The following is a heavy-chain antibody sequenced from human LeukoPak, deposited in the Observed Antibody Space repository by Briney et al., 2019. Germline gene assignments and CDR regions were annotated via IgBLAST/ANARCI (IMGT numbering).Heavy chain of an antibody. V-gene: IGHV5-51*01. CDR1: GYSFTSYW. J-gene: IGHJ3*02. Sequence: GESLKISCKGSGYSFTSYWIGWVRQMPGKGLEWVGIIYSGDSDTRYSPSFQGQVTISAAKSISTAYLQWSSLKPSDIAMYYCARRGGLTDAFDIWGQGTMVTVSS. CDR3: ARRGGLTDAFDI. D-gene: IGHD2-15*01. CDR2: IYSGDSDT.